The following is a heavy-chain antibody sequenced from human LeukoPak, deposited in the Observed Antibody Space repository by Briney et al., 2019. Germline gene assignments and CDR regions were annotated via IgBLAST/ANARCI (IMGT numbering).Heavy chain of an antibody. CDR2: LSYGGRT. Sequence: PSETLSLTRTVSGDSIATRSHYWAWIRHSPGKRLQWLGSLSYGGRTNSNPSLNSPVSISTDLSKNQFSLKLPSVTAADTAVYYCVRDTGKIDGYFVPWGQGTPVPVSS. J-gene: IGHJ4*02. V-gene: IGHV4-39*07. D-gene: IGHD1-1*01. CDR3: VRDTGKIDGYFVP. CDR1: GDSIATRSHY.